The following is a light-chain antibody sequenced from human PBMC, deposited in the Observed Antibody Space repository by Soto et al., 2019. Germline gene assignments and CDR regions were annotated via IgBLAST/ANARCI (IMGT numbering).Light chain of an antibody. CDR2: DVS. J-gene: IGLJ1*01. Sequence: QSALTQPPSASGSPGQSVTISCTGTSSDVGGYNYVSWYQQHPGKAPKLMIYDVSNRPSGVSNRFSGSKSGNTASLTISGLQAEDEADYYCSSYTSSRSYVFGTGTKVTVL. CDR1: SSDVGGYNY. V-gene: IGLV2-14*01. CDR3: SSYTSSRSYV.